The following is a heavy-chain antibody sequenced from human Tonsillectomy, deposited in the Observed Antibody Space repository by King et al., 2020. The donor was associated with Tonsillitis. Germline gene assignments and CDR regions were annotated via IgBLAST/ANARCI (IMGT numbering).Heavy chain of an antibody. V-gene: IGHV4-59*01. Sequence: VQLQESGPGLVKPSETLSLTCTVSGGSISSYYWSWIRQPPGKGLEWIGYIYYSGSTNYNPSLKSRVTISVDTSKNQFSLKLSSVTAADTAVNYCARFTWGVMADWYFDLWGRGTLVTVSS. CDR2: IYYSGST. D-gene: IGHD3-16*01. CDR1: GGSISSYY. CDR3: ARFTWGVMADWYFDL. J-gene: IGHJ2*01.